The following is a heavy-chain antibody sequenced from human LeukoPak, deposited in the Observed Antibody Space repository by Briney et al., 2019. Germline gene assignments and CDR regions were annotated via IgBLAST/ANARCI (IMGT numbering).Heavy chain of an antibody. Sequence: ASVKVSCKASGYTFTSYDINWVRQATGQGLEWMGWMNPNSGNTGYAQKVQGRVTITRNTSIGTAYMELSSLRSEDTAVYYCAKPPSDSSGWYLFDYWGQGTLVTVSS. J-gene: IGHJ4*02. CDR1: GYTFTSYD. V-gene: IGHV1-8*03. CDR2: MNPNSGNT. D-gene: IGHD6-19*01. CDR3: AKPPSDSSGWYLFDY.